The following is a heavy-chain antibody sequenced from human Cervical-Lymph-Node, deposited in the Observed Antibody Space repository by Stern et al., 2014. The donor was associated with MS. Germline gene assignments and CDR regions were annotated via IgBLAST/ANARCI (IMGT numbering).Heavy chain of an antibody. CDR3: ARGLLGSENAFDI. CDR2: NSAYDGNT. J-gene: IGHJ3*02. V-gene: IGHV1-18*01. D-gene: IGHD2-15*01. Sequence: VQLGESGAEVKKPGASVKVSCKASGYTFTSYGISWVRQAPGQGLEWVGWNSAYDGNTTYAQKLKGRFTMTTDTSTSTAYMELRSLRSDDTAVYYCARGLLGSENAFDIWGQGTMVTVSS. CDR1: GYTFTSYG.